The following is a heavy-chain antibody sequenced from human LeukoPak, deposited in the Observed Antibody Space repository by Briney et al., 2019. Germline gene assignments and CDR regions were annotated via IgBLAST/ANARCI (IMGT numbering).Heavy chain of an antibody. CDR3: ARALVVVAATPPDAFDI. D-gene: IGHD2-15*01. V-gene: IGHV3-74*01. CDR2: INSDGSRT. J-gene: IGHJ3*02. CDR1: GFTFSRYW. Sequence: GGSLRLSCVASGFTFSRYWMHWVRQAPGKGLVWVSRINSDGSRTSYADSVKGRFTISRDNAKNTLYLQMNSLRAEDTAVYYCARALVVVAATPPDAFDIWGQGTMVTVSS.